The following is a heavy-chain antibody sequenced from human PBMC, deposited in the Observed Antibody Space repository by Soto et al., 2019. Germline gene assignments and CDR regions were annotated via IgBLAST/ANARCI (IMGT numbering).Heavy chain of an antibody. CDR1: GGSISSGGYY. V-gene: IGHV4-31*03. D-gene: IGHD4-4*01. Sequence: PSETLSLTCTVSGGSISSGGYYWSWIRQHPGKGLEWIGYIYYSGSTYYNPSLKSRVTISVDTSKNQFSLKLSSVTAADTAVYYCVLSNYAYYYGMDVWGQGTTVTVSS. J-gene: IGHJ6*02. CDR3: VLSNYAYYYGMDV. CDR2: IYYSGST.